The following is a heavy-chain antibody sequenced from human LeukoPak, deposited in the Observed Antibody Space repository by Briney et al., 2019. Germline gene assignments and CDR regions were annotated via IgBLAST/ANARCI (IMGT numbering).Heavy chain of an antibody. CDR3: ARHGHSYGSGSPHGMDV. D-gene: IGHD5-18*01. V-gene: IGHV4-59*08. J-gene: IGHJ6*02. CDR2: IYYSGST. CDR1: GGSISSYY. Sequence: SETLSLTCTVSGGSISSYYWSWIRQPPGKGLEWIGYIYYSGSTNYNPSLKSRVTISVDTSKNQFSLKLSSVTAADTAVYYCARHGHSYGSGSPHGMDVWGQGTTVTVSS.